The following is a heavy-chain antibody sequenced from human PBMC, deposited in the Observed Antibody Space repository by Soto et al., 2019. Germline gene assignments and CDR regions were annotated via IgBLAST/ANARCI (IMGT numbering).Heavy chain of an antibody. Sequence: PAETLSLTCTVSCGSISTYYWSWIRQPPGKGLEWIGDIYYSGSTNYNPSVKSRVAISVGTSKSHFSLDLSSVSPADTSVHYWASLWGYAFHIWRQGTLVPVS. CDR2: IYYSGST. V-gene: IGHV4-59*08. D-gene: IGHD3-16*01. CDR3: ASLWGYAFHI. CDR1: CGSISTYY. J-gene: IGHJ3*02.